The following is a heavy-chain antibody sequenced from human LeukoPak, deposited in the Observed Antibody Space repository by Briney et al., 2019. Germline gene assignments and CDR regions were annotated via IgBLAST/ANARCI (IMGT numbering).Heavy chain of an antibody. CDR2: IYSGGST. CDR3: ARDREVVAATFDY. J-gene: IGHJ4*02. D-gene: IGHD2-15*01. CDR1: GFTVSSNY. V-gene: IGHV3-66*01. Sequence: PGGSLRLSCAASGFTVSSNYMSWVRQAPGKGPEWVSVIYSGGSTYYADSVKGRFTISRDNSKNTLYLQMNNLRAEDTAVYYCARDREVVAATFDYWGQGTLVTVSS.